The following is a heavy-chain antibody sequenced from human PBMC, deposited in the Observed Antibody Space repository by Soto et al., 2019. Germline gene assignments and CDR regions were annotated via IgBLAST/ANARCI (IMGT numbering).Heavy chain of an antibody. Sequence: ASVKVSCKASGYTFTSYYINWWRQATGQGLEWMGWMNPNSGNTGYAQKFQGRVTMTRNTSISTAYMELSSLRSEDTAVYYCAMLLRMFPDYYFGMDVWGQGSPVAVSS. V-gene: IGHV1-8*01. CDR2: MNPNSGNT. J-gene: IGHJ6*02. CDR1: GYTFTSYY. CDR3: AMLLRMFPDYYFGMDV. D-gene: IGHD2-15*01.